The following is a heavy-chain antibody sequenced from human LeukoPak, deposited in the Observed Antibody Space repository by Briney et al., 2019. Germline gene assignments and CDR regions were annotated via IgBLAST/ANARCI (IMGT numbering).Heavy chain of an antibody. CDR3: ARVGRFLEWLLWDY. CDR1: GYTFTSYG. J-gene: IGHJ4*02. CDR2: ISAYNGNT. V-gene: IGHV1-18*01. Sequence: AASVKVSCKASGYTFTSYGISWVRQAPGQGLEWMGWISAYNGNTNYAQKLQGRVTMTTDTSTSTAYMELRSLRSDDTAVYYCARVGRFLEWLLWDYWGQGTLVTVSS. D-gene: IGHD3-3*01.